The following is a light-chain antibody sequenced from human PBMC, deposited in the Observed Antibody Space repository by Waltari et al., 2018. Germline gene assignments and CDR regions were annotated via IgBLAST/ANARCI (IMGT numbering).Light chain of an antibody. V-gene: IGLV2-11*01. CDR3: CSYAGSYYV. CDR2: DVS. Sequence: QSALTQPRSVSGSPGQSVTISCTGTSSDVGGYNYVSWYQQHPGKAPKLMIYDVSKRPSGVPDRVAGSKSGNPASLTISGLQAEDEADYYCCSYAGSYYVFGTGTKVTVL. CDR1: SSDVGGYNY. J-gene: IGLJ1*01.